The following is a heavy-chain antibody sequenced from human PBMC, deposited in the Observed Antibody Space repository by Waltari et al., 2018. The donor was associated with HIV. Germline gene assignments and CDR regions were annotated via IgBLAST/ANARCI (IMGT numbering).Heavy chain of an antibody. CDR1: GFSLSTSGMS. CDR3: VRIRGSSASSCRRNRRYYYYYGMDV. V-gene: IGHV2-70*01. CDR2: IDWEDDK. J-gene: IGHJ6*02. D-gene: IGHD2-2*01. Sequence: QFTLRQSVPALVNPTQTLTLTFTFSGFSLSTSGMSVIWIRQPPGKPMGWRAHIDWEDDKKERTTLKSRTTISKETFKNNVVITMTNMDPVDTATYYCVRIRGSSASSCRRNRRYYYYYGMDVWGQGTTVTVSS.